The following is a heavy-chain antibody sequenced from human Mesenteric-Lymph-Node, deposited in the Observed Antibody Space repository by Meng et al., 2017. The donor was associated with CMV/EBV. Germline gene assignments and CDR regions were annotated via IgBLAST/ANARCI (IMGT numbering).Heavy chain of an antibody. CDR3: ATSKGYCSSPACYPAFDF. V-gene: IGHV4-59*01. J-gene: IGHJ3*01. D-gene: IGHD2-2*01. CDR2: ISHSGGI. Sequence: SETLSLTCSVSGGSISAYSWTWLRQSPGKGLEWFGAISHSGGIDYNPTLKSRLTISLDTSKNQVSLQLTSLTAVDTAVYYCATSKGYCSSPACYPAFDFWGQGTRVTVSS. CDR1: GGSISAYS.